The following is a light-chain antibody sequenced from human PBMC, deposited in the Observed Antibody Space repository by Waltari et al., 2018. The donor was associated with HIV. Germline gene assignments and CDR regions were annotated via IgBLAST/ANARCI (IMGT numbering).Light chain of an antibody. CDR1: SSHIGSNY. CDR2: RNN. J-gene: IGLJ3*02. Sequence: QSVLTQPPSASGTPGQRVTISCSGSSSHIGSNYVPWYQQLPGMAPKLLIYRNNQRPSGVPDRFSGSKSGTSASLAISGLRSEDEADYYCAAWDDSLSGPWVFGGGTKLTVL. CDR3: AAWDDSLSGPWV. V-gene: IGLV1-47*01.